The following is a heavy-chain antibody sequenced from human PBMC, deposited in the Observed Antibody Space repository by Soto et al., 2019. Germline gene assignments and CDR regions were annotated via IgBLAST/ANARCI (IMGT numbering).Heavy chain of an antibody. Sequence: SETLSLTCAVSGGCITSNWWSWVRQPPGKGLEWIAEIFHTGSANYNPSLMGRLTISMDKSRSHLSLTLNSVPAADTAVYYCARHIAVSGTRGFDHWGQGTLVTVSS. D-gene: IGHD2-21*01. CDR3: ARHIAVSGTRGFDH. CDR2: IFHTGSA. V-gene: IGHV4-4*02. J-gene: IGHJ4*02. CDR1: GGCITSNW.